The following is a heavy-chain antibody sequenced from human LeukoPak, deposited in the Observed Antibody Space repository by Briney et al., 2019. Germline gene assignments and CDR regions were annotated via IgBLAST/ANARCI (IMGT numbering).Heavy chain of an antibody. V-gene: IGHV3-33*06. D-gene: IGHD6-13*01. CDR3: AKDSSSWNNWFDS. CDR1: GFTFSSYG. Sequence: GGSLRLSCAASGFTFSSYGMHWVRQAPGKGLEWVAVIWYDGSNKYYADSVKGRFTISRDNSKNTLYLQMNSLRAEDTAVYYCAKDSSSWNNWFDSWDQGTLVTVSS. CDR2: IWYDGSNK. J-gene: IGHJ5*01.